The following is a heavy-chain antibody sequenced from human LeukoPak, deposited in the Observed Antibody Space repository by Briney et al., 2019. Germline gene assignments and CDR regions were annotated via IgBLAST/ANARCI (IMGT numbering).Heavy chain of an antibody. CDR2: ISAGGGST. D-gene: IGHD2-2*01. Sequence: GGSLRLSCAASGFTFSSHGMSWVRQAPGKGLEWVSAISAGGGSTYYADSVRGRFTISRDNSKNALYLQMNSLRAEDTAVYYCARLHAARFDYWGQGSLVTVSS. CDR1: GFTFSSHG. J-gene: IGHJ4*02. CDR3: ARLHAARFDY. V-gene: IGHV3-23*01.